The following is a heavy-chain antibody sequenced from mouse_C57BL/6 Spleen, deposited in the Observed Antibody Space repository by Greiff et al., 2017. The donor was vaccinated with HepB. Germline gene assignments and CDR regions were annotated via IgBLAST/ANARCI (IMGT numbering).Heavy chain of an antibody. D-gene: IGHD4-1*01. CDR2: INPYNGGT. CDR1: GYTFTDYY. Sequence: VQLQQSGPVLVKPGASVKMSCKASGYTFTDYYMNWVKQSHGKSLEWIGVINPYNGGTSYNQKFKGKATLTVDKSSSTAYMELNSLTSEDSAVYYCAREGLGYFDYWGQGTTLTVSS. J-gene: IGHJ2*01. CDR3: AREGLGYFDY. V-gene: IGHV1-19*01.